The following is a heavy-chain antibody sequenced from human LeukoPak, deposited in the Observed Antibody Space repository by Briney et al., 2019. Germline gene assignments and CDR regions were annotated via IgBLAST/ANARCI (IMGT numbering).Heavy chain of an antibody. CDR3: ARVRGSSWNRDYYYHYMDV. CDR1: GGFVSSNSYY. Sequence: PSETLSLTCTVSGGFVSSNSYYWGWIRQPPGKGLEWIGRIYTSGSTNYNPSLKSRVTMSVDTSKNQFSLKLSSVTAADTAVYYCARVRGSSWNRDYYYHYMDVWGKGTTVTTSS. J-gene: IGHJ6*03. D-gene: IGHD6-13*01. CDR2: IYTSGST. V-gene: IGHV4-39*07.